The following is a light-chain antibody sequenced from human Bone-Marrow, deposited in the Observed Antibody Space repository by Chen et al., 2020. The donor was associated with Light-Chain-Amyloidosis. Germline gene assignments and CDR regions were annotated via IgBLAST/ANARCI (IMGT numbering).Light chain of an antibody. CDR2: RDT. V-gene: IGLV3-25*03. CDR1: DLPTKY. Sequence: SYEPTQSPSVSVSPGQTASLTCSGDDLPTKYAYWYQQKPGQTPVLVIHRDTERPSGISERFSGSSSGTTATLTISGVQAEDEADYHCQSADSSGTYEEIFGGGTKLTVL. J-gene: IGLJ2*01. CDR3: QSADSSGTYEEI.